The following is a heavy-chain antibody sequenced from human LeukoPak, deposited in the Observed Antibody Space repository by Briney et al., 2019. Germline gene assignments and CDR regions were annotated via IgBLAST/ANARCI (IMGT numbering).Heavy chain of an antibody. V-gene: IGHV1-8*01. Sequence: ASVKVSCKASGYTFTSYDINWVRQATGQGLEWMGWMNPNSGNTGYAQKFQGRVTMTRNTSISTAYMELSSLRSEDTAVYYCARGGISNVLLWFGELSPDWFDPWGQGTLVTVSS. CDR2: MNPNSGNT. J-gene: IGHJ5*02. CDR1: GYTFTSYD. CDR3: ARGGISNVLLWFGELSPDWFDP. D-gene: IGHD3-10*01.